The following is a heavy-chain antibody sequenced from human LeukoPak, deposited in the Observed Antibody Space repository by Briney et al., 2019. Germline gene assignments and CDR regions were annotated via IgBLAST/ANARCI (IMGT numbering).Heavy chain of an antibody. D-gene: IGHD3-22*01. CDR1: GFTFSSYA. CDR2: ISGSGGST. J-gene: IGHJ4*02. CDR3: ASPRAYYYDSSGYYPHFDY. Sequence: PGGSLRLSCAASGFTFSSYAMSWVRQAPGKGVEGVSAISGSGGSTYYADSVKGRFTISRDNSKNTLYLQMNSLRAEDTAVYYCASPRAYYYDSSGYYPHFDYWGQGTLVTVSS. V-gene: IGHV3-23*01.